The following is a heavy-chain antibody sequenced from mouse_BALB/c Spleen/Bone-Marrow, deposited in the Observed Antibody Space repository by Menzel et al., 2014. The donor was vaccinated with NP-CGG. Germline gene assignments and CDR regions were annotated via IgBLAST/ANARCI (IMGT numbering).Heavy chain of an antibody. CDR2: INPGSGGT. Sequence: VKFQESGAELVRPGTSVKVSCKASGYAFTNYLIEWVKQRPGQGLEWIGVINPGSGGTNYNEKFKGKATLTADKSSSTACMQPSSLTTDDSAVYFCARHYYGAIDYWGQGTSVTVSS. CDR1: GYAFTNYL. V-gene: IGHV1-54*03. D-gene: IGHD1-2*01. J-gene: IGHJ4*01. CDR3: ARHYYGAIDY.